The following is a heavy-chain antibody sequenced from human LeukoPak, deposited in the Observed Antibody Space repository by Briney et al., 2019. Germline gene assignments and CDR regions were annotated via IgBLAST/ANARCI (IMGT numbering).Heavy chain of an antibody. J-gene: IGHJ3*02. CDR3: ARGKQMVHDAFDI. V-gene: IGHV4-4*07. D-gene: IGHD3-10*01. CDR2: IYTGGST. Sequence: SETLSLTCTVSGGSISNYYWTWIRQPAGKGLERIGRIYTGGSTNYNPSLKGRVTMSVDTSKNQFSLRLSSVTAADTALYYCARGKQMVHDAFDIWGQGTMVTVSS. CDR1: GGSISNYY.